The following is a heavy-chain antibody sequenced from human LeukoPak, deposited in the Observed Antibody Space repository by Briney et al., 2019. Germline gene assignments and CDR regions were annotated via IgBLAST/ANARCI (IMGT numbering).Heavy chain of an antibody. CDR3: ASSGSYDWFDP. CDR1: GFTFSSYS. D-gene: IGHD1-26*01. Sequence: GGSLRLSCAASGFTFSSYSMNWVRQAPGKGLEWVSSISSSSSYTYYADSVKGRFTISRDNAKNSLYLQMNSLRAEDTAVYYCASSGSYDWFDPWGQGTLVTVSS. J-gene: IGHJ5*02. CDR2: ISSSSSYT. V-gene: IGHV3-21*01.